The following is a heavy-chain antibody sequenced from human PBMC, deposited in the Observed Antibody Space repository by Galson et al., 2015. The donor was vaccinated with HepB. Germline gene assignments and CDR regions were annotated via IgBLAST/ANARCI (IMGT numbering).Heavy chain of an antibody. Sequence: QSGAEVKKPGESLRISCKGSGYSFTSYWISWVRQMPGKGLEWMGRIDPSDSYTNYSPSFQGHVTTSADKSISTAYLQWSSLKASDTAMYYCARPSSGGLGELSLGSFDYWGQGTLVTVSS. V-gene: IGHV5-10-1*01. CDR1: GYSFTSYW. CDR3: ARPSSGGLGELSLGSFDY. J-gene: IGHJ4*02. CDR2: IDPSDSYT. D-gene: IGHD3-16*02.